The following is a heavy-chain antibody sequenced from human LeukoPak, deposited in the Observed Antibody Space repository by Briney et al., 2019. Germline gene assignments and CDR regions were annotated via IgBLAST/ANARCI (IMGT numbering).Heavy chain of an antibody. Sequence: SETLSLTCAVYGGSFSGYYWSGIRQPPGKGRDWIGEINHSGSTNYNPSLNSRVTISVDTSKNQFSLKLSSVTAADTAVYYCARGRSRYSGSYALPPYNDYYYYYMDVWGKGTTVTVSS. V-gene: IGHV4-34*01. CDR3: ARGRSRYSGSYALPPYNDYYYYYMDV. D-gene: IGHD1-26*01. CDR2: INHSGST. CDR1: GGSFSGYY. J-gene: IGHJ6*03.